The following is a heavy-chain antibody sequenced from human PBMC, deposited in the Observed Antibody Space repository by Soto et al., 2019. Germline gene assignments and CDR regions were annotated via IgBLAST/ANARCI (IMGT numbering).Heavy chain of an antibody. CDR2: ITSDGSST. V-gene: IGHV3-74*01. CDR1: GFTFSNYW. CDR3: ALVLDSSDGVYY. D-gene: IGHD3-22*01. J-gene: IGHJ4*02. Sequence: VQLVESGGGLVQSGGSMRLSCAASGFTFSNYWMHWVRQAPGKGLVWVSRITSDGSSTSYADYVKGRFTISRDNAKNTVYLEMNSLRVEDTAVYYCALVLDSSDGVYYWGQGTLVTVSS.